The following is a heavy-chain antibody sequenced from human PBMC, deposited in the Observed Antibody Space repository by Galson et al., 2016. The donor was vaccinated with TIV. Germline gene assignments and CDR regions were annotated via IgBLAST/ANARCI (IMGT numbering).Heavy chain of an antibody. CDR1: GFSFSNAW. CDR2: IKSKSDGGTI. V-gene: IGHV3-15*01. CDR3: TREGSSGYDLQQFDY. D-gene: IGHD3-22*01. J-gene: IGHJ4*02. Sequence: SLRLSCAASGFSFSNAWMNWVRQAPGKGLEWVGRIKSKSDGGTIDYAAPVKDRFTISGDDSENTLYLQMNSLISEDTAVYYCTREGSSGYDLQQFDYWGQGTLVTVSS.